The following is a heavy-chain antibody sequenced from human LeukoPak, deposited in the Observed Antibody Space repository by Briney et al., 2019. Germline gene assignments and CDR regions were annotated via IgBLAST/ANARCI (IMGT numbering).Heavy chain of an antibody. Sequence: ASVKVSCKASGYTFTRYGISWVRQAPGQGLEWIGCIRAYNGETNSAQKLKGRVTMTTDTSTSTAYIELRSLRSEDTAVYYCAGSVPTIDYWGQGTLVTVSS. CDR3: AGSVPTIDY. J-gene: IGHJ4*02. CDR1: GYTFTRYG. CDR2: IRAYNGET. D-gene: IGHD1-26*01. V-gene: IGHV1-18*01.